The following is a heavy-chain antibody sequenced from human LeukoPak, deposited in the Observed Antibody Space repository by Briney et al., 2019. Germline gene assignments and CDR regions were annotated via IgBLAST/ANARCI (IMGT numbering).Heavy chain of an antibody. CDR2: INHGGST. CDR3: ARDMVRGVNQLGY. CDR1: GGSFSGYY. D-gene: IGHD3-10*01. V-gene: IGHV4-34*01. Sequence: SETLSLTCAVYGGSFSGYYWSWIRQPPGKGLEWIGEINHGGSTNYNPSLKSRVTISVDTSKNQFSLKLSSVTAADTAVYYCARDMVRGVNQLGYWGQGTLVTVSS. J-gene: IGHJ4*02.